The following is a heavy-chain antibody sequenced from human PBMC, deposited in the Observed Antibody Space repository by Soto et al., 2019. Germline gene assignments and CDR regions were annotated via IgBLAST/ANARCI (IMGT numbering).Heavy chain of an antibody. V-gene: IGHV5-51*01. CDR3: GIYFAAGYGRYDSPLDL. CDR1: GYNFGDYW. CDR2: FYPGDSDT. J-gene: IGHJ5*02. D-gene: IGHD5-12*01. Sequence: LGESLKISCKGSGYNFGDYWIGWVRQMPGKGMELMGSFYPGDSDTRYSPSFQGQVTMSGDKSSSTAYLHWGSLKNSDTAIYYCGIYFAAGYGRYDSPLDLWGQGTLVTVSS.